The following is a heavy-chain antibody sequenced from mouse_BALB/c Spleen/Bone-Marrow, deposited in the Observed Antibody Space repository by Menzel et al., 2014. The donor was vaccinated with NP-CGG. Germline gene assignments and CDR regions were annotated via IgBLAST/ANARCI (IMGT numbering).Heavy chain of an antibody. CDR1: GYTFTEYI. CDR2: FFPGSGFI. J-gene: IGHJ4*01. CDR3: ARHEDLDIRRRLGAMDY. V-gene: IGHV1-62-2*01. Sequence: VQLQHPGAELVKPGASVKVACKASGYTFTEYIIHWIKQRSGQGLEWIGWFFPGSGFIKYNEKFKDKASLTADKSSSTVYMEPSRLTSEDSAVYFCARHEDLDIRRRLGAMDYWGQGTSVTVSS. D-gene: IGHD2-12*01.